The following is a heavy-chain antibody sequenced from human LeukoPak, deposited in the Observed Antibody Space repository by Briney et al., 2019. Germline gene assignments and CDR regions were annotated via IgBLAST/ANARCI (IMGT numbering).Heavy chain of an antibody. CDR1: GGSISSYF. CDR3: ARSEAPLVRGVIMVNWIDP. J-gene: IGHJ5*02. D-gene: IGHD3-10*01. V-gene: IGHV4-59*01. Sequence: KPSETLSLTCTVSGGSISSYFWSWIRQPPGKGLEWIGYISHNGNTDYNPSLKSRVTISIDTSKNQSSLKVNSVTAADTALYYCARSEAPLVRGVIMVNWIDPWGQGTLVTVSS. CDR2: ISHNGNT.